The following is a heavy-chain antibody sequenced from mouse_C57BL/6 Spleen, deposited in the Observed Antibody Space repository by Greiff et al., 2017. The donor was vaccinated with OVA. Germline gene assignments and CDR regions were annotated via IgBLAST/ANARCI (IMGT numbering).Heavy chain of an antibody. CDR2: IDPSDSYT. V-gene: IGHV1-50*01. CDR3: ARFLPWFAD. Sequence: VQLQQPGAELVKPGASVKLSCKASGYTFTSYWMQWVKQRPGQGLEWIGEIDPSDSYTNYNQKFKGKATLTVDTSSSTAYMQLSSLTSEDSAVYYCARFLPWFADWGQGTLVTVSA. CDR1: GYTFTSYW. J-gene: IGHJ3*01. D-gene: IGHD2-10*01.